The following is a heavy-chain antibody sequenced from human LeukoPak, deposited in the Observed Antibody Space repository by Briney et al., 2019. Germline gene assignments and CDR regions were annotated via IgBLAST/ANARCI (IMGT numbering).Heavy chain of an antibody. Sequence: SVKVSCKASGGTFSSYAISWVRQAPGQGLEWMGGIIPIFGTANYAQKFQGRVTITADESTSTAYMELSSLRSEDTAVYYCARDPSYGDYEYYFDYWGQGTLVTVSS. J-gene: IGHJ4*02. V-gene: IGHV1-69*13. D-gene: IGHD4-17*01. CDR2: IIPIFGTA. CDR3: ARDPSYGDYEYYFDY. CDR1: GGTFSSYA.